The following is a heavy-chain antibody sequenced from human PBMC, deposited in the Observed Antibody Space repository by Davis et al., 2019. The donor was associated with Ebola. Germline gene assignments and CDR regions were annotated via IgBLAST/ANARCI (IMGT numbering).Heavy chain of an antibody. CDR1: GFTFSSYA. D-gene: IGHD3-10*01. V-gene: IGHV3-23*01. CDR2: ISGSGGST. J-gene: IGHJ4*02. Sequence: GESLKISCAASGFTFSSYAMSWVRQAPGKGLEWVSAISGSGGSTYYADSVKGRFTISRDNSKNTLYLQMNSLRAEDTAVYYCAKDGYYYGSGSYYLPLAYWGQGTLVTVSS. CDR3: AKDGYYYGSGSYYLPLAY.